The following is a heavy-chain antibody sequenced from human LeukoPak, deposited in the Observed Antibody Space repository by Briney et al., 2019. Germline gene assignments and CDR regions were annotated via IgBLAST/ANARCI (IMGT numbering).Heavy chain of an antibody. CDR1: GYSFTGYY. CDR2: INPYSGGT. J-gene: IGHJ4*02. CDR3: ARYPPDDF. Sequence: ASLKVSCKASGYSFTGYYLNWVRQAPGEGLEWMGWINPYSGGTSYSQKFQGRVTMTRDTSNTIAYLELNNLTPDDTAVYYCARYPPDDFWGQGTLVTVSS. V-gene: IGHV1-2*02.